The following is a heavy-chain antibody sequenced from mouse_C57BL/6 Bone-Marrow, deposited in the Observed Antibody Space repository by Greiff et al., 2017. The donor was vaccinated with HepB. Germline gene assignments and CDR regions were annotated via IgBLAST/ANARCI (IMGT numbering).Heavy chain of an antibody. D-gene: IGHD2-1*01. CDR1: GFTFSDYY. CDR2: INYDGSST. V-gene: IGHV5-16*01. CDR3: ARERVYYGNYGGYFDV. Sequence: EVKLEESEGGLVQPGSSMKLSCTASGFTFSDYYMAWVRQVPEKGLEWVANINYDGSSTYYLDSLKSRFIISRDNAKNILYLQMSSLKSEDTATYYCARERVYYGNYGGYFDVWGTGTTVTVSS. J-gene: IGHJ1*03.